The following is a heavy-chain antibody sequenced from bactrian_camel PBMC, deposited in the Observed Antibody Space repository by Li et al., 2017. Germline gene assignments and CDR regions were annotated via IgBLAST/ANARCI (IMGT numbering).Heavy chain of an antibody. CDR3: VVDYEFCLAYSMPKATY. CDR2: ITNDGDS. V-gene: IGHV3S53*01. J-gene: IGHJ4*01. D-gene: IGHD3*01. Sequence: HVQLVESGGGSVQAGGSLHLSCVASGDTLGTNYMAWFRQAPGKEREGVAAITNDGDSRYVDSVKGRFTISRDNTRNTLYLQMNSLKPEDTAMYYCVVDYEFCLAYSMPKATYWGQGTQVTVS. CDR1: GDTLGTNY.